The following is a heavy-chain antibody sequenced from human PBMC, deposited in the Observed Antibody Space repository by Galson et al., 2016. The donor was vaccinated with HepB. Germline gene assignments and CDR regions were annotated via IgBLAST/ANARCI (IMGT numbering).Heavy chain of an antibody. J-gene: IGHJ5*02. D-gene: IGHD2-8*02. V-gene: IGHV3-23*01. Sequence: SLRLSCAASGFTFSNYAMTWVRQAPGKGLEWVSAVSGSGDSTYYAESVKGRFTVSRDNSNNTLYLQLNSLRAEDTAVYYCAKEWDIVMVVTAALDRWGQGTLVTVSS. CDR1: GFTFSNYA. CDR3: AKEWDIVMVVTAALDR. CDR2: VSGSGDST.